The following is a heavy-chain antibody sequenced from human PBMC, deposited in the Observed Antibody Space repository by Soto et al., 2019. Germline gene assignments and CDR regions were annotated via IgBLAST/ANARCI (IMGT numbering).Heavy chain of an antibody. Sequence: QVQLVESGGGVVQPGRSLRLSCAASGFTFSSYGMHWVRQAPGKGLEWVAVIWYDGSNKYYADSVKGRFTISRDNSKNTLYLQMNSLRAEDTAVYYCAREPVTTLGDAFDIWGQGTMVTVSS. D-gene: IGHD4-17*01. CDR1: GFTFSSYG. J-gene: IGHJ3*02. CDR2: IWYDGSNK. CDR3: AREPVTTLGDAFDI. V-gene: IGHV3-33*01.